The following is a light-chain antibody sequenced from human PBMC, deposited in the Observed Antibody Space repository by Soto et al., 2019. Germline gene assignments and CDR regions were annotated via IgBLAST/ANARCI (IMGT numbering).Light chain of an antibody. CDR1: QSVSRS. CDR2: DAS. CDR3: QQYQSYFLT. V-gene: IGKV1-5*01. Sequence: TQSPATLSLSPGERATLSCRASQSVSRSLAWYQQKSGKAPKLLIYDASSLESGVPSRFSGSGFGTEFTLTISGLQPDDFATYYCQQYQSYFLTFGPGTTVDMK. J-gene: IGKJ3*01.